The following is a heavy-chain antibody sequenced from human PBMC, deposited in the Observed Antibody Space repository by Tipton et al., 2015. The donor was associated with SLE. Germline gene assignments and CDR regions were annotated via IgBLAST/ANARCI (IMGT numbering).Heavy chain of an antibody. J-gene: IGHJ4*02. D-gene: IGHD6-6*01. CDR1: GFNFNIFW. CDR2: INQDGSDK. Sequence: GSLRLSCAASGFNFNIFWMSWVRQAPGKGLEWVANINQDGSDKYYVDSVKGRFTISRDNAKNTLYLQMNSLRAEDTAVYYCARVTYSSSEGYWGQGTLVTVSS. CDR3: ARVTYSSSEGY. V-gene: IGHV3-7*01.